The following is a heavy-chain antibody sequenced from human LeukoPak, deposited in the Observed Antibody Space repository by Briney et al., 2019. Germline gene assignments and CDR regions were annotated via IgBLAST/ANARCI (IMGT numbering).Heavy chain of an antibody. V-gene: IGHV1-46*01. Sequence: ASVKVSCKASGYTFTSYYMHWVRQAPGQGLEWMGIINPSGGSTSYAQKFQGRVTITADESTSTAYMELSSLRSEDTAVYYCARDLPSDYWGQGTLVTVSS. CDR2: INPSGGST. CDR1: GYTFTSYY. J-gene: IGHJ4*02. CDR3: ARDLPSDY.